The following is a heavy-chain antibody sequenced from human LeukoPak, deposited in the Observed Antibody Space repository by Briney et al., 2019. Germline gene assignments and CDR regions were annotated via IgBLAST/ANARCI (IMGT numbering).Heavy chain of an antibody. CDR3: ATNYDSSGYLLDYAFDI. V-gene: IGHV4-59*01. Sequence: SETLSLTCTVSGGSISSYYWSWIRQPPGKGLEWIGYIYYSGSTNYNPSPKSRVTISVATSKNQFSLKLSSVTAADTAVDYCATNYDSSGYLLDYAFDIWGQGTMVTVSS. CDR1: GGSISSYY. CDR2: IYYSGST. J-gene: IGHJ3*02. D-gene: IGHD3-22*01.